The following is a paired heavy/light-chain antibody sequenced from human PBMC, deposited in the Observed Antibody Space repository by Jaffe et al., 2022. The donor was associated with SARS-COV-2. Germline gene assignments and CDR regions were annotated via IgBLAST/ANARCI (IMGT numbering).Light chain of an antibody. CDR3: QQSYSTSWT. CDR1: QRISNY. CDR2: AAS. J-gene: IGKJ1*01. Sequence: DIQMTQSPSSLSASVGDRVTITCRASQRISNYLNWYQQKPGKAPKLLIYAASNLQSGVPSRFSGSGSGTDFTLTISGLQPEDFATFYCQQSYSTSWTFGQGTKVEIK. V-gene: IGKV1-39*01.
Heavy chain of an antibody. V-gene: IGHV3-23*01. CDR2: VSGRGGGT. CDR3: AKDHRGEQQKINNYFFYGMDV. D-gene: IGHD6-13*01. CDR1: GFTFSDYA. J-gene: IGHJ6*02. Sequence: EVQLLESGGGLVQPGGSLRLSCAASGFTFSDYAMTWVRQAPGKGLEWLSGVSGRGGGTYYADSVKGRFTISRDNSKNTLYLQMNSLGAEDTAVYYCAKDHRGEQQKINNYFFYGMDVWGQGTTVTVSS.